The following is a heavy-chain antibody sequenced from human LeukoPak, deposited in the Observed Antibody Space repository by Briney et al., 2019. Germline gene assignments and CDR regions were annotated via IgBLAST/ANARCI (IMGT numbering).Heavy chain of an antibody. V-gene: IGHV1-2*06. CDR3: ARDHGDFWSGYYSY. Sequence: ASVKVSCKASGYTFTGYYMRWVRQAPGQGLEWMGRINPNSGGTNYAQKFQGRVTMTRDTSISTAYMELSRLRSDDTAVYYCARDHGDFWSGYYSYWGQGTLVTVSS. J-gene: IGHJ4*02. CDR2: INPNSGGT. CDR1: GYTFTGYY. D-gene: IGHD3-3*01.